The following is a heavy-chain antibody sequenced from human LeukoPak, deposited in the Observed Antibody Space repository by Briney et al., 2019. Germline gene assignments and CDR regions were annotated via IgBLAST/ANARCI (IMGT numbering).Heavy chain of an antibody. J-gene: IGHJ2*01. CDR1: GGSISSGDYY. CDR3: ARVLLWFGELIGNWYFDL. V-gene: IGHV4-30-4*08. Sequence: KPSETLSLTCTVSGGSISSGDYYWSWIRQPPGKGLEWIGYIYYSGSTYYNPSLKSRVTISVDTSKNQFSLKLSSVTAADTAVYYCARVLLWFGELIGNWYFDLWGRGTLVTVSS. CDR2: IYYSGST. D-gene: IGHD3-10*01.